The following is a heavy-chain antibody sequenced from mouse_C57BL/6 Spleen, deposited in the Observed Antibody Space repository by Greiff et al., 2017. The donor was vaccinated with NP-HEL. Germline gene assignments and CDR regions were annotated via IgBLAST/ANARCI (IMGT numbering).Heavy chain of an antibody. CDR3: QFTTVVATRYFDV. CDR1: GDTFTDHM. D-gene: IGHD1-1*01. J-gene: IGHJ1*03. CDR2: INTLIFET. Sequence: VQRVESGAELASPGASVTGGGKDEGDTFTDHMRNWVKKSPGQVLYFILKINTLIFETNYNQKFMCKATFSVDRSSSTVYMVLNSLTSEDPAVYYCQFTTVVATRYFDVWGTGTTVTVSS. V-gene: IGHV1-11*01.